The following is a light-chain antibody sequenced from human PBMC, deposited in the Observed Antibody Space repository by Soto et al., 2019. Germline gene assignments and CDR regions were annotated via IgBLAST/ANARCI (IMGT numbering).Light chain of an antibody. J-gene: IGKJ4*01. CDR3: QQYDNSLLT. CDR1: QSVSSNS. CDR2: GAS. Sequence: EIVLTQSPATLSLSPGERATLSCRASQSVSSNSLAWYQQKPGQAPSLLIYGASSRAPGIPDKFSGSGSGTDFSLTISRLEPEDFAVYYCQQYDNSLLTFGGGTKVDIK. V-gene: IGKV3-20*01.